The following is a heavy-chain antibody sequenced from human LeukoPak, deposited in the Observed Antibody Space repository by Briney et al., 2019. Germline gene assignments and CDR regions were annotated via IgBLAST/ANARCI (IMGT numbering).Heavy chain of an antibody. CDR2: IKQDGSEK. Sequence: GGSLRLSRAASGFTFSNYWMSWVRQAPGKGLEWVANIKQDGSEKTYVDSVKGRFTISRDNAKNALYLQMNSLRAEDTAVYYCVRMIWFGEGNDYWGQGTLITVSS. V-gene: IGHV3-7*02. CDR1: GFTFSNYW. J-gene: IGHJ4*02. CDR3: VRMIWFGEGNDY. D-gene: IGHD3-10*01.